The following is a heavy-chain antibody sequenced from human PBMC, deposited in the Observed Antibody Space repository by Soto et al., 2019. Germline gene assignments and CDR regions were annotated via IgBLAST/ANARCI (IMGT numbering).Heavy chain of an antibody. V-gene: IGHV1-69*04. CDR2: VNPILSMS. CDR3: ATXXXXGYRAFDY. Sequence: QVQLVQSGAEVKRPGSSVKVSCKASGDTFSFYSINWVRQAPGLGLEWMGRVNPILSMSNYAQRFQGRVTMTADKSTSTAYMELSGLRSEDTAMYYCATXXXXGYRAFDYWGQGALVTVSS. CDR1: GDTFSFYS. D-gene: IGHD2-15*01. J-gene: IGHJ4*02.